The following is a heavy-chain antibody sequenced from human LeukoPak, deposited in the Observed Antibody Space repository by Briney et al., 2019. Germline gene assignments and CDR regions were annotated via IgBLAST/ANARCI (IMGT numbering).Heavy chain of an antibody. CDR2: INHSGST. CDR3: AREGHSSGHCGAFDI. Sequence: ASETLSLTCAVYGGSFSGYYWSWIRQPPGKGLEWIGEINHSGSTNYNPSLKSRVTISVDTSKNQFSLKLSSVTAADTAVYYCAREGHSSGHCGAFDIWGQGTMVTVSS. D-gene: IGHD3-22*01. V-gene: IGHV4-34*01. CDR1: GGSFSGYY. J-gene: IGHJ3*02.